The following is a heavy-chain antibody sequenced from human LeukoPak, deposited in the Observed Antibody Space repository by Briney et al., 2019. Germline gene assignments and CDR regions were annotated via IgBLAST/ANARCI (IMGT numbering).Heavy chain of an antibody. V-gene: IGHV3-23*01. D-gene: IGHD2-2*01. Sequence: GSLRLSCAASGFLFSNYAMSWVRQAPGKGLEWVSAISGSSGGSTYYADSVKGRFSISRDNSKNTLYLQMNSLRAEDTAVYYCAKRPLTSSTASDYWGQGTLVTVSS. CDR3: AKRPLTSSTASDY. J-gene: IGHJ4*02. CDR1: GFLFSNYA. CDR2: ISGSSGGST.